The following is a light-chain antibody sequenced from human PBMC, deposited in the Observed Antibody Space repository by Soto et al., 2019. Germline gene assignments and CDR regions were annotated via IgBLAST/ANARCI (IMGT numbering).Light chain of an antibody. V-gene: IGLV1-40*01. J-gene: IGLJ3*02. CDR3: QSYDSSHWV. CDR1: SSNIGAGYD. Sequence: QSVLTQPPSVSGAPGQRVTISCTGSSSNIGAGYDVHWYQQLPGTAPKLLIYGNSNRPSGVPDRFSGSKSGTSASLAITGLQAEDEADYYCQSYDSSHWVFGGGTKLPS. CDR2: GNS.